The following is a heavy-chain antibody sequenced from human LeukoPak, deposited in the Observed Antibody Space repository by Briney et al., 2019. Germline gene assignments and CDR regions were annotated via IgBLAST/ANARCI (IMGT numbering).Heavy chain of an antibody. J-gene: IGHJ4*02. CDR2: LFHSGTR. D-gene: IGHD6-13*01. CDR3: ARRRGWKQQVVNLDY. V-gene: IGHV4-59*08. CDR1: GGSISSYY. Sequence: PSETLSLTCTVSGGSISSYYWSWIRQPPGKGLEWIGYLFHSGTRRYNPSLKSRVTISADTTKNQFFLSLNSTTAADTAVYYCARRRGWKQQVVNLDYWGQGTLATVYS.